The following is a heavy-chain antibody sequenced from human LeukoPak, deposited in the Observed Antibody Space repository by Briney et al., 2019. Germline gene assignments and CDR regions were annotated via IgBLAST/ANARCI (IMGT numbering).Heavy chain of an antibody. CDR3: AKEVAGTLFDY. D-gene: IGHD6-19*01. CDR1: GFTVSSNY. V-gene: IGHV3-53*05. J-gene: IGHJ4*02. CDR2: IYSGGST. Sequence: GGSLRLSCAASGFTVSSNYMSWVRQAPGKGLEWVSVIYSGGSTYYADSVKGRFTISRDNSKNTLYLQMNSLRAEDTAVYYCAKEVAGTLFDYWGQGTLVTVSS.